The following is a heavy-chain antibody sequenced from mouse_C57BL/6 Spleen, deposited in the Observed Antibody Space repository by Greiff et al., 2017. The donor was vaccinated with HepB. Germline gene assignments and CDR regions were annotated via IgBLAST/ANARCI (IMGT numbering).Heavy chain of an antibody. D-gene: IGHD1-1*01. CDR2: IDPEDGDT. J-gene: IGHJ3*01. Sequence: EVHLVESGAELVRPGASVKLSCTASGFNIKDYYMHWVKQRPEQGLEWIGRIDPEDGDTEYAPKFQGKATMTADTSSNTAYLQLSSLTSEDTAVYYCTTDYYGSSAAWVAYWGQGTLVTVSA. V-gene: IGHV14-1*01. CDR1: GFNIKDYY. CDR3: TTDYYGSSAAWVAY.